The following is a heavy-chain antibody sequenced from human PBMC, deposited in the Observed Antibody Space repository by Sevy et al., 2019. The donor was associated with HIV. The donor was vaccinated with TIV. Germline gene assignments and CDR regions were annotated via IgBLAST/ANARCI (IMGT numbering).Heavy chain of an antibody. J-gene: IGHJ3*02. V-gene: IGHV3-48*01. CDR1: GFTFSSYS. CDR2: ISSSSSTI. D-gene: IGHD4-17*01. CDR3: AREDYGDDLGAFDI. Sequence: GGSLRLSCAASGFTFSSYSMNWVRQAPGKGLEWVSYISSSSSTIYYADSVKGRFTISRDNAKNSLYLQMNSLRAEDTAVYYCAREDYGDDLGAFDIWGQGTMVTVSS.